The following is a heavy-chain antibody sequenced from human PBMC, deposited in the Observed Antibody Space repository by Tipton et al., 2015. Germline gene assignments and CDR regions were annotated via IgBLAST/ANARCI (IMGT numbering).Heavy chain of an antibody. CDR3: ARGGATRPYNYGMDV. V-gene: IGHV3-33*01. D-gene: IGHD6-6*01. J-gene: IGHJ6*02. CDR1: GFTFSSYG. CDR2: VWYDGSNK. Sequence: SLRLSCAASGFTFSSYGMHWVRQAPGKGLEWVAVVWYDGSNKYYADSVKGRFTISRDNSKNTLYLQMNSLRAEDTAVYYCARGGATRPYNYGMDVWGQGTTVTVSS.